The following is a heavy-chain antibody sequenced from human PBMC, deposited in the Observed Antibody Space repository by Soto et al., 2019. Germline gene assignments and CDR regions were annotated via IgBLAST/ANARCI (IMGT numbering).Heavy chain of an antibody. CDR2: IIPLLDIT. D-gene: IGHD5-12*01. CDR1: GGTFSNDI. V-gene: IGHV1-69*04. J-gene: IGHJ4*02. CDR3: VRDSPIGSTYSGYDGIDY. Sequence: SVKVSCKASGGTFSNDIITWVRQAPGQGLEWMGRIIPLLDITNYAQKFQGRVTITADKSTSTAYMELNSLRSEDTAVYYCVRDSPIGSTYSGYDGIDYWGQGTLVTSPQ.